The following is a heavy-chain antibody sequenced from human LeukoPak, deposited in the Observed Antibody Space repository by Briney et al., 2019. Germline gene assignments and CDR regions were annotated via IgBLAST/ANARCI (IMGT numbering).Heavy chain of an antibody. Sequence: GGSLRLSCAASGFTFSSYGMHWVRQAPGKGLEWVAVISCDGSNKYYADSVKGRFTISRDNSKNTLYLQMNSVRAEDTAVHYCAKGEPGPLAVAGRSYYYYGMDVWGQGTTVTVSS. CDR2: ISCDGSNK. CDR1: GFTFSSYG. D-gene: IGHD6-19*01. CDR3: AKGEPGPLAVAGRSYYYYGMDV. J-gene: IGHJ6*02. V-gene: IGHV3-30*18.